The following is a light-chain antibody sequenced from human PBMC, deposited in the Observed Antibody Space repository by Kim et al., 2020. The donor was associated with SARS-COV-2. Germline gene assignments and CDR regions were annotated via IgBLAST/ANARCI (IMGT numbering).Light chain of an antibody. Sequence: LSPGERAPLSCRASQSVRTNYLAWYQQKPGQSPRLLIYGASTRATDIPDRFSGSGSGTDFTLTINRLEPEDFAVYYCQQYGSLPYNFGQGTKLEI. J-gene: IGKJ2*01. CDR1: QSVRTNY. CDR3: QQYGSLPYN. CDR2: GAS. V-gene: IGKV3-20*01.